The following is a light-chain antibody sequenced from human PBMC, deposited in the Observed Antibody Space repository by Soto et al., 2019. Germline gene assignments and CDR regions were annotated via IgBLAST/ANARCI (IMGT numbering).Light chain of an antibody. V-gene: IGKV3-20*01. J-gene: IGKJ4*01. CDR2: GAS. CDR1: QSVSSSY. CDR3: QQSYSTPLT. Sequence: EIVLTQSPGTLSLSPCERATLSFSASQSVSSSYLAWYQQKPGQAPRLLIYGASSRATGIPDRFSGSGSGTDFTLTISRLEPEDFATYYCQQSYSTPLTFGGGTKVDIK.